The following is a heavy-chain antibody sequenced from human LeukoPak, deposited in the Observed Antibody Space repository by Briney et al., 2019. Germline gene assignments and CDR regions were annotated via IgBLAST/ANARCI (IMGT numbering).Heavy chain of an antibody. CDR1: GFTFSSFA. V-gene: IGHV3-23*01. J-gene: IGHJ4*02. CDR3: ARRSGIAVAGAFDY. CDR2: ISGSGGSGST. Sequence: GGCLRLSCAASGFTFSSFAMSWVRQAPGKWLEWVSGISGSGGSGSTYYADSVKGRFTISRDNSKNTVYLQMNSLRAEDTAVYYCARRSGIAVAGAFDYWGQGTLVTVSS. D-gene: IGHD6-19*01.